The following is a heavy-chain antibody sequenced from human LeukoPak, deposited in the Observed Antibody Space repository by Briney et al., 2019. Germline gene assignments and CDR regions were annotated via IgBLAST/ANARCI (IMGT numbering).Heavy chain of an antibody. D-gene: IGHD3-16*01. V-gene: IGHV1-3*01. CDR1: GYTFTAHA. CDR2: INVANGDT. CDR3: TSKPRGESRPFDY. J-gene: IGHJ4*02. Sequence: GASVKVPCKASGYTFTAHAVHWVRQAPGQRLEWMGWINVANGDTGYSQKFQDRVAITRDTSASTGYMEMNSLISEDTAVYYCTSKPRGESRPFDYWGQGTLVTVSS.